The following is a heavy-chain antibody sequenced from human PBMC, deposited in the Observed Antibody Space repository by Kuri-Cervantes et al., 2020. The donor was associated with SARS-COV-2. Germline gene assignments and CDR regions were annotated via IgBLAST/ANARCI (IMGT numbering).Heavy chain of an antibody. D-gene: IGHD3-3*01. V-gene: IGHV3-15*07. Sequence: GESLKISCAASGFTFSNAWMHWVRQASGKGLEWVGRIKSKTEGGATDYAAPVKGRFTISRDDSKNTLYLQMNSLKTEDTAVYYCTTDPQYYDFWSGYYYDGMDVWGQGTTVTVSS. J-gene: IGHJ6*02. CDR2: IKSKTEGGAT. CDR3: TTDPQYYDFWSGYYYDGMDV. CDR1: GFTFSNAW.